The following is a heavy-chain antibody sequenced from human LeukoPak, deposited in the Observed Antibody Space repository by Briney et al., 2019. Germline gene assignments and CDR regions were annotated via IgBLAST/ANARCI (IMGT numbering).Heavy chain of an antibody. D-gene: IGHD6-13*01. Sequence: GASVKVSCKASGYTFTGYYMHWVRQAPGQGLEWMGWINPNSGGTNFAQKFQGRVTMTRDTSIGTAYMELSRLRSDDTAVYYCARENSRTSNWFDPWGQGTLVTVSS. J-gene: IGHJ5*02. CDR1: GYTFTGYY. CDR3: ARENSRTSNWFDP. CDR2: INPNSGGT. V-gene: IGHV1-2*02.